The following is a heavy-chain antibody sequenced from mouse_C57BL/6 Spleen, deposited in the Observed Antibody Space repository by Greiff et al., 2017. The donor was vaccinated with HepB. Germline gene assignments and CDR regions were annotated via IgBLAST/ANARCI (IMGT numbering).Heavy chain of an antibody. V-gene: IGHV1-76*01. CDR2: IYPGSGNT. CDR3: ARRYSNYGYFDY. CDR1: GYTFTDYY. J-gene: IGHJ2*01. Sequence: VQLQQSGAELVRPGASVKLSCKASGYTFTDYYINWVKQRPGQGLEWIARIYPGSGNTYYNEKFKGKATLTAEKSSSTAYMQLSSLTSEDSAVYFCARRYSNYGYFDYWGQGTTLTVSS. D-gene: IGHD2-5*01.